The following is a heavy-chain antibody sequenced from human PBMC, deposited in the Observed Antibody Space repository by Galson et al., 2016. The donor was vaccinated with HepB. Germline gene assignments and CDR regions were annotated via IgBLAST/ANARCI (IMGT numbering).Heavy chain of an antibody. CDR2: ISHSGSIV. J-gene: IGHJ4*02. CDR3: AREGPFIPGGMTIMRFDD. CDR1: GFTFSYYY. V-gene: IGHV3-11*01. Sequence: LRLSCAASGFTFSYYYMNWIRQAPGKGLEWVSYISHSGSIVYYADSVKGRFTISRDNVKNSLFLQMNSLRAEDTAVYYCAREGPFIPGGMTIMRFDDWGQGTLVTVSS. D-gene: IGHD3-16*01.